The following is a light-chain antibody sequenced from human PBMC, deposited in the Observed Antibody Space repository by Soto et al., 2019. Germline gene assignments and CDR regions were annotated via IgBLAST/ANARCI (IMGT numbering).Light chain of an antibody. Sequence: EIVLTQSPGTLSLSPVERATLSCRASQSVSSSYLAWYQQKPVQPPRLLIYGASSRATGIPDRFSGSGYGPDFTLTISRMETEDFAVYYCQQYGSSPWTFGQGIKV. CDR1: QSVSSSY. CDR3: QQYGSSPWT. V-gene: IGKV3-20*01. J-gene: IGKJ1*01. CDR2: GAS.